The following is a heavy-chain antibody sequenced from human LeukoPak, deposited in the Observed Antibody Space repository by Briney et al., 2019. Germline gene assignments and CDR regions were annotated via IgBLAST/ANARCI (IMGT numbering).Heavy chain of an antibody. V-gene: IGHV1-46*01. CDR3: AGGGCTSTSCYDY. Sequence: ASVKVSCKASGYTFTDYYMHWVRQAPGQGLEWMGIIDPSGGSTNYAQKFQGRVTMTRDTSTSTVYMELSSLRSDDTAVYYCAGGGCTSTSCYDYWGQGSLVTVSS. CDR1: GYTFTDYY. D-gene: IGHD2-2*01. J-gene: IGHJ4*02. CDR2: IDPSGGST.